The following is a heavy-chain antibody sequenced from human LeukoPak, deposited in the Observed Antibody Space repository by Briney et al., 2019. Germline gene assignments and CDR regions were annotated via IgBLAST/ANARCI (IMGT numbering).Heavy chain of an antibody. CDR1: GFTFSTYS. V-gene: IGHV3-21*06. CDR2: ISGSSGSI. Sequence: GGSLRLSCAGSGFTFSTYSMNWVRQAPGKGLEWVSSISGSSGSIYYAASVKDRFTISRDNAENSLYLQMNSLRAEDTAVYYCARANPPGISFFDYWGQGALVTVSS. CDR3: ARANPPGISFFDY. J-gene: IGHJ4*02. D-gene: IGHD3-16*02.